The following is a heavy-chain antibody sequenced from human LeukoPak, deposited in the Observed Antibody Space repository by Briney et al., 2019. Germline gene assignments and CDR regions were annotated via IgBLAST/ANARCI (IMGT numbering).Heavy chain of an antibody. Sequence: GGSLRLSCAAPGFTFSSYGMSWVRQAPGKGLEWVSAINGSGGSTYYADSVKGRFTISRDNSKNTLYLQMNSLRAEDTAVYYCAKATGILWFGELNNWGQGTLVTVSS. CDR3: AKATGILWFGELNN. CDR2: INGSGGST. CDR1: GFTFSSYG. J-gene: IGHJ4*02. D-gene: IGHD3-10*01. V-gene: IGHV3-23*01.